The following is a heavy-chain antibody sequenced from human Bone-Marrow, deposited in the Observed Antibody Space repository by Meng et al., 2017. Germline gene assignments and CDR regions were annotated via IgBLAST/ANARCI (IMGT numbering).Heavy chain of an antibody. CDR1: GGSISSGDYY. V-gene: IGHV4-30-4*01. CDR3: AREGRSHQVGVSVY. D-gene: IGHD2-21*01. CDR2: IYNSGST. J-gene: IGHJ4*02. Sequence: QVQLQESGPGLVKPSQTLSRTCTVAGGSISSGDYYWSWIRQPPGKGLEWIGYIYNSGSTYYNPSLKSRVIISVDTSKNQFSLKLRFVTAADTAVYYCAREGRSHQVGVSVYWGQGNLVTVSS.